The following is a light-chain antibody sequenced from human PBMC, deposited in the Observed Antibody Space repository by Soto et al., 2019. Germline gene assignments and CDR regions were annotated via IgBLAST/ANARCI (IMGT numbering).Light chain of an antibody. CDR3: RSYTRSNSTRA. V-gene: IGLV2-14*01. CDR2: DVS. J-gene: IGLJ2*01. CDR1: SSDVGDYNY. Sequence: QSALTQPASVSGSPGQSITISCTGTSSDVGDYNYVSWYQQHPGKVPKLMIYDVSNRPSGVSYRFSGSKSGNTASLTISGLQAEDEADYDCRSYTRSNSTRAFGGGTTLTVL.